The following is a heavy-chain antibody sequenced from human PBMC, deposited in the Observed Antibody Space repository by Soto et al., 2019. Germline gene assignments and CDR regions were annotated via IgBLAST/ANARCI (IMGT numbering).Heavy chain of an antibody. D-gene: IGHD1-26*01. Sequence: ASVNVSCKASGGTFSSYAISWVRQAPGQGLEWMGGIIPIFGIANYAQKFQGRVTITADKSTSTAYMELSSLRSEDTAVYYCASGVFRGMYSGSYDEGFDYWGQGTLVTVSS. CDR2: IIPIFGIA. CDR1: GGTFSSYA. J-gene: IGHJ4*02. V-gene: IGHV1-69*10. CDR3: ASGVFRGMYSGSYDEGFDY.